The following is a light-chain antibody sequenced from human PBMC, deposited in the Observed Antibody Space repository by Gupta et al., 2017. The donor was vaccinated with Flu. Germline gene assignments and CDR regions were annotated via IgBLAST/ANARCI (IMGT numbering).Light chain of an antibody. CDR2: EVT. J-gene: IGLJ2*01. V-gene: IGLV2-8*01. CDR1: NDDVGGYNY. CDR3: SSYAGSGNCVV. Sequence: SALSQPPYASGSPGTSVTISCTGTNDDVGGYNYVSWHRQEPGKAPKTLIFEVTKRPSGVPDRFSGSKSGNTAALTVSGLQAEDEADYYCSSYAGSGNCVVFGGGTKLTVL.